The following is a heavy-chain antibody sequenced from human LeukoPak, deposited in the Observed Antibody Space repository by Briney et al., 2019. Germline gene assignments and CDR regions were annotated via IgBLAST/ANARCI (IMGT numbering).Heavy chain of an antibody. J-gene: IGHJ4*02. Sequence: GRSLRLSCAASGFTFSGYGMHWVRQAPGKGLEWPAVILYDGSSKYYADSAKGRFSISRDNSKNTLYLQMNSLRAEDTAVYYCAKTGSSWHTIDYWGQGTLVTVSS. CDR3: AKTGSSWHTIDY. V-gene: IGHV3-30*18. CDR2: ILYDGSSK. CDR1: GFTFSGYG. D-gene: IGHD6-13*01.